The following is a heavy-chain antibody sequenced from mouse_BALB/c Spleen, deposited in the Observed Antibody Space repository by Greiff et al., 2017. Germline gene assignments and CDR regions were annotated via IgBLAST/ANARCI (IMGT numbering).Heavy chain of an antibody. CDR1: GFTFSSYG. CDR3: ARGRGDTYYFDY. V-gene: IGHV5-6*01. CDR2: ISSGGSYT. J-gene: IGHJ2*01. Sequence: EVKLMESGGDLVKPGGSLKLSCAASGFTFSSYGMSWVRQTPDKRLEWVATISSGGSYTYYPDSVKGRFTISRDNAKNTLYLQMSSLKSEDTAMYYCARGRGDTYYFDYWGQGTTLTVSS. D-gene: IGHD2-13*01.